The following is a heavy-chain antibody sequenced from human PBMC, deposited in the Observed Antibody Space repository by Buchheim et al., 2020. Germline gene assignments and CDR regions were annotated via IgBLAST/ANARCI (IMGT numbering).Heavy chain of an antibody. CDR3: ARGGYSSSWGTFYYYGMDV. D-gene: IGHD6-13*01. V-gene: IGHV1-69*01. J-gene: IGHJ6*02. CDR2: IIPVFGTA. Sequence: QVQLAQSGAEVRKPGSSVKVSCKPSGGAFSTYSFSWVRQAPEQGLEWMGGIIPVFGTAKYAQKFQDRVTITADESTATVYMQLNSLRSDDTAVYYCARGGYSSSWGTFYYYGMDVWGQGTT. CDR1: GGAFSTYS.